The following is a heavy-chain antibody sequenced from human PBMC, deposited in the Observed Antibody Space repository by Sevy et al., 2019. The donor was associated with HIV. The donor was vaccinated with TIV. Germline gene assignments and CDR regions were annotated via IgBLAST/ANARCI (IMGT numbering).Heavy chain of an antibody. V-gene: IGHV1-69*13. Sequence: ASVKVSCKASGGTFSSYAISRVRQAPGQGLEWMGGIIPIFGTANYAQKFQGRVTITADESTSTAYMELSSLRSEDTAVYYCARGGYSYGTGAFDIWGQGTMVTVSS. CDR3: ARGGYSYGTGAFDI. J-gene: IGHJ3*02. D-gene: IGHD5-18*01. CDR2: IIPIFGTA. CDR1: GGTFSSYA.